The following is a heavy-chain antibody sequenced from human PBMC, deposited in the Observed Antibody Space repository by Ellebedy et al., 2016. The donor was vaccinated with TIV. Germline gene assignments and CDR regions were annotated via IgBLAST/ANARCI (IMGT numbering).Heavy chain of an antibody. V-gene: IGHV4-34*01. CDR1: GGSFRGNY. Sequence: MPSETLSLTCAVYGGSFRGNYWSWIRQPPGKGLEWIGEINTSGSTNSNPSLKSRVTLTVDKSKNQFSLRVTSVTAADSGVYFCARARGYSSAYYDYWGQGALVTVSS. D-gene: IGHD6-19*01. CDR2: INTSGST. J-gene: IGHJ4*01. CDR3: ARARGYSSAYYDY.